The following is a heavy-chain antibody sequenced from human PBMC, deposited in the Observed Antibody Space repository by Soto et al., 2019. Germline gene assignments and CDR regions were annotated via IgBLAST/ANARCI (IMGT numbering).Heavy chain of an antibody. CDR1: GFTFTTYT. J-gene: IGHJ4*02. D-gene: IGHD2-2*01. Sequence: EVQLVESGGALVKPGGSLRLSGAASGFTFTTYTMNWVREAPGKGLEWVSSISGSSDNIYYADSVQGRFTISRDNAKTSLYLQMDSLRAEDTAVYYCARDFVVVPAAIGDYWGPGTLVTVSS. CDR2: ISGSSDNI. CDR3: ARDFVVVPAAIGDY. V-gene: IGHV3-21*02.